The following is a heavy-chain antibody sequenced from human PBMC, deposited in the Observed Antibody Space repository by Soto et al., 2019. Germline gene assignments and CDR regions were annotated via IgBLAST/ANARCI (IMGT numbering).Heavy chain of an antibody. CDR1: GYSFTSYW. CDR2: IDPSDSYT. V-gene: IGHV5-10-1*01. CDR3: ARHELSDTAMVTLDY. J-gene: IGHJ4*02. Sequence: PGESLKISCKGSGYSFTSYWISWVRQMPGKGLEWMGRIDPSDSYTNYSPSFQGHVTISADKSISTAYLQWSSLKASDTAMYYCARHELSDTAMVTLDYWGQGTLVTVSS. D-gene: IGHD5-18*01.